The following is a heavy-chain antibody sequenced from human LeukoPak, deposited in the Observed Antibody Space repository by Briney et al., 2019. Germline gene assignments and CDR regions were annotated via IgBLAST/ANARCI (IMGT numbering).Heavy chain of an antibody. D-gene: IGHD2-2*01. CDR2: INPNNGGT. CDR3: ARGRGSLSSNFDY. J-gene: IGHJ4*02. V-gene: IGHV1-2*02. Sequence: ASVKVSCKASVYTFTVYYMHWVRQAPGQGLEWMGWINPNNGGTNYAQKFQGRVTMTRDTSISTASMERSRLPSDDTAVYYCARGRGSLSSNFDYWGQGTLVTVSS. CDR1: VYTFTVYY.